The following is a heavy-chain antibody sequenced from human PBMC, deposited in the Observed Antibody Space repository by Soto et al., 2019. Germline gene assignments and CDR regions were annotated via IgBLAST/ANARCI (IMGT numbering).Heavy chain of an antibody. CDR2: IYPGDSDT. J-gene: IGHJ5*02. CDR3: ARGYCTTNICDPWFDP. CDR1: GYSFTSYW. Sequence: GESLKISCTGVGYSFTSYWIGWVRQMPGKGLEWTGIIYPGDSDTRYSPSFQGQVTISADKSISTVYLQWSSMKASDTAMYYCARGYCTTNICDPWFDPWGQGTLVTVS. D-gene: IGHD2-8*01. V-gene: IGHV5-51*01.